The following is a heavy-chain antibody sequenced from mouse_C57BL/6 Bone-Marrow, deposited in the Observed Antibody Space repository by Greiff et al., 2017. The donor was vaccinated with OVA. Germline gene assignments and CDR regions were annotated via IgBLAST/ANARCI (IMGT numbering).Heavy chain of an antibody. J-gene: IGHJ2*01. V-gene: IGHV5-12*01. CDR2: ISNGGGST. Sequence: DVQLVESGGGLVQPGGSLKLSCAASGFTFSDSYTYWVRQTPEKRLEWVAYISNGGGSTYYPDTVKGRFTISRDNAKNTLYLQMSRLKSEDTAMYYCARHGYYFDYWGQGTTLTVSS. CDR1: GFTFSDSY. CDR3: ARHGYYFDY.